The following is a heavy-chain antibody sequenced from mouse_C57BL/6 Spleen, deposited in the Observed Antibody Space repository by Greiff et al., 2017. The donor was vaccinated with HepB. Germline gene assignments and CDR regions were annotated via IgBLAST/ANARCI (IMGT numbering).Heavy chain of an antibody. V-gene: IGHV1-64*01. Sequence: QVQLQQPGAELVKPGASVKLSCKASGYTFTSYWMHWVKQRPGQGLEWIGMIHPNSGSTNYNEKFKSKATLTVDKSSSTAYMQLSSLTSEDSAVYYCARSGALYDYDMEYYYAMDYWGQGTSVTVAS. CDR2: IHPNSGST. CDR1: GYTFTSYW. D-gene: IGHD2-4*01. J-gene: IGHJ4*01. CDR3: ARSGALYDYDMEYYYAMDY.